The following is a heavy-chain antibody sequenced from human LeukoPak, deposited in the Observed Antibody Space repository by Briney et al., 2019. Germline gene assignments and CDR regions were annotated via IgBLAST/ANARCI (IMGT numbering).Heavy chain of an antibody. D-gene: IGHD5-18*01. V-gene: IGHV4-59*01. CDR1: GGSISTYY. Sequence: PSETLSLTCTVSGGSISTYYWNWIRQPPGKGLEWIGYIYHSGSTNYNPSLQSRVTISVDTSKNQFSLNLNSVTAADTAVYYCARIRDTKKYYFDYWGQGTLVTVSS. J-gene: IGHJ4*02. CDR2: IYHSGST. CDR3: ARIRDTKKYYFDY.